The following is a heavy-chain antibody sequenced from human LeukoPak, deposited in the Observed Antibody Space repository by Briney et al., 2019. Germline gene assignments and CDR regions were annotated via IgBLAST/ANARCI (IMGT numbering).Heavy chain of an antibody. CDR3: AKSHANSGTYHSFFDY. D-gene: IGHD1-26*01. CDR1: GFTFSGSA. J-gene: IGHJ4*02. Sequence: GGSLRLSCAASGFTFSGSAIHWVRQAPGKGLEWVALISYDGSNKYYADSVKGRFTISRDNSKNTLLLQMNSLRPDDTAVYYCAKSHANSGTYHSFFDYWGQGTLVTVSS. V-gene: IGHV3-30*18. CDR2: ISYDGSNK.